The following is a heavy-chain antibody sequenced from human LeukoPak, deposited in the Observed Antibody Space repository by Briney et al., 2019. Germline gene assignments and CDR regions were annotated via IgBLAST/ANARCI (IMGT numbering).Heavy chain of an antibody. V-gene: IGHV1-2*02. CDR2: INPNSGGT. J-gene: IGHJ4*02. D-gene: IGHD3-22*01. Sequence: ASVKVSCKASGYTFTGYYMHWVRQAPGQGLEWMGWINPNSGGTNYAQKFQGRVTMTRDTSISTAYMELSRLRSDDTAVYYCARDPPTYYYDSSGPRNPHYWGQGTLVTVSS. CDR1: GYTFTGYY. CDR3: ARDPPTYYYDSSGPRNPHY.